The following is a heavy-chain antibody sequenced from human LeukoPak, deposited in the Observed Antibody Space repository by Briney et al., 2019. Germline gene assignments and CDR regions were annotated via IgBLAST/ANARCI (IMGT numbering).Heavy chain of an antibody. CDR1: GYTFTSYG. CDR3: AREGWLRSSDYYYYGMDV. D-gene: IGHD5-24*01. CDR2: MNPNSGNT. V-gene: IGHV1-8*01. J-gene: IGHJ6*02. Sequence: ASVKVSCKASGYTFTSYGINWVRQATGQGLEWMGWMNPNSGNTGYAQKFQGRVTMTRNTSISTAYMELSSLRSEDTAVYYCAREGWLRSSDYYYYGMDVWGQGTTVTVSS.